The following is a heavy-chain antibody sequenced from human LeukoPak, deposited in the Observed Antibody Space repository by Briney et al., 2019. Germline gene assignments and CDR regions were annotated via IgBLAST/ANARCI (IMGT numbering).Heavy chain of an antibody. D-gene: IGHD1/OR15-1a*01. Sequence: GGSLRLSCAASGFTFSSYWMSWVRQAPGKGLEWVAVILSDGSKEFYTDSVKGRFTISRDNSKNTLYLQMNSLRAEDTAVYYCAKDGTKRGFDPWGQGTLVTVSS. J-gene: IGHJ5*02. CDR2: ILSDGSKE. CDR1: GFTFSSYW. V-gene: IGHV3-33*06. CDR3: AKDGTKRGFDP.